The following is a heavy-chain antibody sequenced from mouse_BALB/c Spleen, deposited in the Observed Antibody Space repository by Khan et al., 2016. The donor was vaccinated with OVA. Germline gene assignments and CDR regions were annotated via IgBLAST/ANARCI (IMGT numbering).Heavy chain of an antibody. CDR1: GFTFSTFG. V-gene: IGHV5-6*01. Sequence: EVQGVESGGDLVKPGGSLKLSCAASGFTFSTFGMSWVRQTPDKRLEWVATISTGGSYTYYPDIVKGRFIISRDNAKNTLVLQMSSLKSEDTAMYYCTRLAYYYDSEGFAYWGQGTLVTVSA. J-gene: IGHJ3*01. CDR3: TRLAYYYDSEGFAY. D-gene: IGHD1-1*01. CDR2: ISTGGSYT.